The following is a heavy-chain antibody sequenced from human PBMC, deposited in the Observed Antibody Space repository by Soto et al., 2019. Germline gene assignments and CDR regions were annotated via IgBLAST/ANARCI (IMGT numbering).Heavy chain of an antibody. CDR1: GGSISISNW. Sequence: SYTLSLTGAVSGGSISISNWWSWARQPPVKGLGWIGEIYHIGSTNYNPSLKSQLTISVDKTKNKFSLKLSSMTDPDKAVHYCARDTICDYGDQDYYYYGIDVWGQGTRVMVSS. D-gene: IGHD4-17*01. J-gene: IGHJ6*02. V-gene: IGHV4-4*02. CDR2: IYHIGST. CDR3: ARDTICDYGDQDYYYYGIDV.